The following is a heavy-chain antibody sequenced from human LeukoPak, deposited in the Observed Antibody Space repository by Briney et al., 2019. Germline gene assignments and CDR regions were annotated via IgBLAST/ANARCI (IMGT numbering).Heavy chain of an antibody. D-gene: IGHD4-17*01. V-gene: IGHV1-18*01. CDR1: GYTFTSYG. CDR2: ISAYNGNT. CDR3: ARYGDYVKDAFDI. Sequence: ASVKVSCKASGYTFTSYGISWVRQAPGQGLEWMGWISAYNGNTNYAQKLQGRVTMATDISTSTAYMELRSLRSNDTAVYYCARYGDYVKDAFDIWGQGTMVTVSS. J-gene: IGHJ3*02.